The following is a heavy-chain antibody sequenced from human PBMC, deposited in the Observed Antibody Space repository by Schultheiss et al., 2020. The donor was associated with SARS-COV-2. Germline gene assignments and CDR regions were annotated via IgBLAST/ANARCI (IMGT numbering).Heavy chain of an antibody. Sequence: GESLKISCAASGFTFSSYSMNWVRQAPGKGLEWVSSISSSSSYIYYADSVKGRFTISRDNAKNSLYLQMNSLRAEDTAVYYCARGASHDSSSWFSYYYYYGMDVWGQGTTGTVSS. CDR3: ARGASHDSSSWFSYYYYYGMDV. V-gene: IGHV3-21*01. CDR1: GFTFSSYS. D-gene: IGHD6-13*01. J-gene: IGHJ6*02. CDR2: ISSSSSYI.